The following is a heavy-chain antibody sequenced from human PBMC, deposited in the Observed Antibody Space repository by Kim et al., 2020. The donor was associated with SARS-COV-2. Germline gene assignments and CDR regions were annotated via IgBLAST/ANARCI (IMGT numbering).Heavy chain of an antibody. J-gene: IGHJ5*01. Sequence: GGSLRLSCAGSGFTFNAYAMNWVRQAPGKGLEWVSLIRGDAANTYYADAVKGRFTISRDNSKNSMFLQLSSLRTEDTAVYYCVSRGSCTSGDCYGDYDN. D-gene: IGHD2-21*02. V-gene: IGHV3-43*02. CDR1: GFTFNAYA. CDR2: IRGDAANT. CDR3: VSRGSCTSGDCYGDYDN.